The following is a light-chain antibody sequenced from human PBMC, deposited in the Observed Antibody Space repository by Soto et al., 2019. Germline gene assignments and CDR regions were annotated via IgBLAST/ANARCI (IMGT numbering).Light chain of an antibody. CDR2: RNN. J-gene: IGLJ1*01. V-gene: IGLV1-47*01. Sequence: QSVLTQPPSASGTPGQRFTISCSGSSSNIGSNYVYWYQQLPGTAPKLLIYRNNQRPSGVPDRFSGSKSGTSASLAISGLRSEDEADYYCAAWDDSLSGFYGFETGTKVTVL. CDR1: SSNIGSNY. CDR3: AAWDDSLSGFYG.